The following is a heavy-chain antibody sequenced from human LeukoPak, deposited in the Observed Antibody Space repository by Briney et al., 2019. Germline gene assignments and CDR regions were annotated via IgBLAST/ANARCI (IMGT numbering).Heavy chain of an antibody. V-gene: IGHV3-21*01. CDR3: AIDLADYGSRIFDY. J-gene: IGHJ4*02. CDR1: GFTFSSYS. Sequence: GGSLRLSCAASGFTFSSYSMNWVRQAPGKGLEWVSSISSSSSYIYYADSVKGRFTISRDNAKNSLYLQMNSLRAEDTAVYYCAIDLADYGSRIFDYWGQGTLVTVSS. D-gene: IGHD4-17*01. CDR2: ISSSSSYI.